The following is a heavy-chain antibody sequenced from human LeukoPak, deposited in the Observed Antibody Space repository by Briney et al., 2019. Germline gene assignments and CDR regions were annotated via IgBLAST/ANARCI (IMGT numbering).Heavy chain of an antibody. CDR2: IKQDGSEK. D-gene: IGHD3-9*01. CDR1: GFTFSSYW. J-gene: IGHJ4*02. CDR3: ARGGLRYFDWLQARYYFDY. Sequence: GGSLRLSCAASGFTFSSYWMSWVRQAPGKGLEWVANIKQDGSEKYYVDSVKGRFTISRDNAKNSLYLQMNSLRAEDTAVYYCARGGLRYFDWLQARYYFDYWGQGTLVTVSS. V-gene: IGHV3-7*01.